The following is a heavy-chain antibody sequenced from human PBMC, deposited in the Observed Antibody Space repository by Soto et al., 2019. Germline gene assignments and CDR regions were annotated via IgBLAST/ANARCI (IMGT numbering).Heavy chain of an antibody. J-gene: IGHJ4*02. Sequence: QVQLQQWGAGLLKPSETLSLTCAVYGGSFSGYYWSWIRQPPGEGLEWIGEINHSGSTNYNPSLKSRVTISVDTSKNQFSLKLSSVTAADTAVYYCARGRRSYYYGSGSHFDYWGQGTLVTVSS. CDR2: INHSGST. D-gene: IGHD3-10*01. CDR3: ARGRRSYYYGSGSHFDY. V-gene: IGHV4-34*01. CDR1: GGSFSGYY.